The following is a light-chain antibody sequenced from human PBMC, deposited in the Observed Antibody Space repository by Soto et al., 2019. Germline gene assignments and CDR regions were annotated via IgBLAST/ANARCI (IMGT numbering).Light chain of an antibody. Sequence: QSVLTQPPSASGTPGQRIILSCSGSTSNIESHSVNWYQQVPGTAPKLLIITNNQRPSGVPDRFSGSKSGASASLAISGLQSEDEATYYCATWDDSRKGVFGTGTKVT. V-gene: IGLV1-44*01. CDR1: TSNIESHS. CDR3: ATWDDSRKGV. CDR2: TNN. J-gene: IGLJ1*01.